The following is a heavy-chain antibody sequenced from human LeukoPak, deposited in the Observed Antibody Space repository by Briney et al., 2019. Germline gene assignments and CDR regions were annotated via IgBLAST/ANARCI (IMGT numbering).Heavy chain of an antibody. CDR3: ARIDSSGYNIDY. J-gene: IGHJ4*02. Sequence: GGSLRLSCAASGFTVSSNYMSWVRQAPGKGLEWVSVIYSGGSTYYADSVKGRFTISRDNSKNTLHLQMNSLRAEDTAVYYCARIDSSGYNIDYWGQGTLVTVSS. CDR1: GFTVSSNY. D-gene: IGHD3-22*01. CDR2: IYSGGST. V-gene: IGHV3-53*01.